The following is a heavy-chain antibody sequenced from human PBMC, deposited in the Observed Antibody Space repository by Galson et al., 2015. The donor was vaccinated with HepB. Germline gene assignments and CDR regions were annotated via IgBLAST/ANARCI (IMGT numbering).Heavy chain of an antibody. J-gene: IGHJ4*02. V-gene: IGHV3-33*01. CDR3: ARSYTRASELDY. CDR1: GFTFSSYG. CDR2: IWHDGSEK. Sequence: SLRLSCATSGFTFSSYGMHWVRQAPGKGLEWVAVIWHDGSEKYYADSVKGRFTISRDNSKNTLYLQMSSLRTEDTAVYYCARSYTRASELDYWGQGILVTVSS. D-gene: IGHD2-2*02.